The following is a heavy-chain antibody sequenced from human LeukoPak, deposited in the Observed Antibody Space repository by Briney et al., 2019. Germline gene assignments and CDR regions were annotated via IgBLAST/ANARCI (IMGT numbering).Heavy chain of an antibody. V-gene: IGHV3-30*18. CDR1: GFTFSSYG. Sequence: GGSLRLSCAASGFTFSSYGMHWVRQAPGKGLEWVAVISYDGSNKYYADSVKGRFTISRDNSKNTLYLQMNSLRAEDTAVYYCAKESGYEGVRYFDYWGQGTLVTVSS. D-gene: IGHD5-12*01. CDR3: AKESGYEGVRYFDY. CDR2: ISYDGSNK. J-gene: IGHJ4*02.